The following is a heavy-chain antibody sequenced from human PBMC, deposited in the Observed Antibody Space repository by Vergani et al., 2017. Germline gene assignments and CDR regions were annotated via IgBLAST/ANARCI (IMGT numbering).Heavy chain of an antibody. V-gene: IGHV3-23*01. Sequence: VKLQESGPGLVKPSETLSLTCTVSGASVNSYYWSWIRQPPGKGPEWVSAISARHPSTYYADSVKGRFTISRDNSKNMLYLQMNSLRAEDTAVYYCARLSYDTTPYLQGGYDCLGQGTLVSVSS. CDR2: ISARHPST. D-gene: IGHD3-22*01. J-gene: IGHJ4*02. CDR3: ARLSYDTTPYLQGGYDC. CDR1: GASVNSYY.